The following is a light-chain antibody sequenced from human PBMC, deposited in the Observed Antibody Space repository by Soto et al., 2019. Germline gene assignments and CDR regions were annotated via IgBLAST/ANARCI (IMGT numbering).Light chain of an antibody. J-gene: IGKJ2*01. CDR1: QSVSSTF. V-gene: IGKV3-20*01. Sequence: EIVLTQSPGTLSLSPGDSATLSCRASQSVSSTFLAWYQHKPGRPPRLLIYGASNRATGIPDRFSGSGSGTDFTLTISRLEAEDSAVYYCQHYGSSPPYTFGQGTKLKIK. CDR3: QHYGSSPPYT. CDR2: GAS.